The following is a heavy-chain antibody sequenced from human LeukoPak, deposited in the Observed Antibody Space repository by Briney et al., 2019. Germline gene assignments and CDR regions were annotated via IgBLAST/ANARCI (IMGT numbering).Heavy chain of an antibody. CDR2: ISSGGDT. Sequence: VGSLRLSCAVSDLTVSGKYMSWVRQAPGRGLEWVSLISSGGDTYYADSMKGRFTISRDNSRNTLYLQMNSLRADDTAVYYCVKNSGGGYCTSTSCHRDYYYYGLDVWGQGTTVIVSS. D-gene: IGHD2-2*02. J-gene: IGHJ6*02. CDR3: VKNSGGGYCTSTSCHRDYYYYGLDV. CDR1: DLTVSGKY. V-gene: IGHV3-53*01.